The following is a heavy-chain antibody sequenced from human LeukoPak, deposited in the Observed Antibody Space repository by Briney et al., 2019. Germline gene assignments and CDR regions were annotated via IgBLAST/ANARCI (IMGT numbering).Heavy chain of an antibody. Sequence: SETLSLTYAVSGGSISSGGYSWSWIRQPPGKGLEWIGYIYHSGSTYYNPSLKSRVTISVDRSKNQFSLKLSSVTAADTAVYYCASTGSSTDYWGQGTLVTVSS. D-gene: IGHD3-10*01. CDR2: IYHSGST. J-gene: IGHJ4*02. V-gene: IGHV4-30-2*01. CDR3: ASTGSSTDY. CDR1: GGSISSGGYS.